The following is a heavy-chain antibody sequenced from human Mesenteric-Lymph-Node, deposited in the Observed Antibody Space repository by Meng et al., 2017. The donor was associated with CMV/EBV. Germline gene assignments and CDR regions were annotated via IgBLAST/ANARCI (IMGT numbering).Heavy chain of an antibody. CDR1: GFTFSSYW. V-gene: IGHV3-74*01. Sequence: GESLKISCAASGFTFSSYWMHWVRQAPGKGLVWVSRINSDGSSTSYADSVKGRFTISRDNAKNTLYLQMNSLRAEDTAVYYCARDGVYYDFWSGYAQNLYYYYGMDVWGQGTTVTVSS. CDR2: INSDGSST. D-gene: IGHD3-3*01. CDR3: ARDGVYYDFWSGYAQNLYYYYGMDV. J-gene: IGHJ6*02.